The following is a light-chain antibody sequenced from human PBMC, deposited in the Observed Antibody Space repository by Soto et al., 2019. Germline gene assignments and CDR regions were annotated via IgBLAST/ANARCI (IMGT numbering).Light chain of an antibody. Sequence: DIVMTQSPLSLPVTHGEPASISCRSSASLLHSNGYNCLDWYVQKPGRSPQLLIYFGSYRASGVPDGFSGSGSGTDFTLKISRVEAEDVGVYYCMQALQTPLTFGGGTKVEIK. CDR3: MQALQTPLT. J-gene: IGKJ4*01. CDR2: FGS. V-gene: IGKV2-28*01. CDR1: ASLLHSNGYNC.